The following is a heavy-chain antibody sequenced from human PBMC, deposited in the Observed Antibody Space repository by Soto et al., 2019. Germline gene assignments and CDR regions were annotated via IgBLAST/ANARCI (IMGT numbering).Heavy chain of an antibody. D-gene: IGHD4-4*01. V-gene: IGHV3-21*01. J-gene: IGHJ6*02. CDR2: ISSSSSYI. CDR1: GFTFSSYS. CDR3: ARADSRQGVTTSYYYYGMDV. Sequence: PGGSLRLSCAASGFTFSSYSMNWVRQAPGKGLEWVSSISSSSSYIYYADSVKGRFTISRDNAKNSLYLQMNSLRAEDTAVYYCARADSRQGVTTSYYYYGMDVWGQGTTVTVSS.